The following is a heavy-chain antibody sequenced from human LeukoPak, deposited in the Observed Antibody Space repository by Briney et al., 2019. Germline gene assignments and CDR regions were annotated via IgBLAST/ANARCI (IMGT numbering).Heavy chain of an antibody. Sequence: PAETVSLICAVYGGSFSGYYWSWIRQPPGKGLEWIGEINHSGSTNYNPSLKSRVTISVDTSKNQFSLKLSSVTAADTAVYYCARGSNSYGYVYWGQGNLVPVSS. D-gene: IGHD5-18*01. CDR2: INHSGST. CDR1: GGSFSGYY. J-gene: IGHJ4*02. CDR3: ARGSNSYGYVY. V-gene: IGHV4-34*01.